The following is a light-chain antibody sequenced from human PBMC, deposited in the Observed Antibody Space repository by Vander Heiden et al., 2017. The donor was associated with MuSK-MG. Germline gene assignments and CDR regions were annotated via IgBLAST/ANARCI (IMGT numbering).Light chain of an antibody. Sequence: DIQMTQSPSSVSASVGDSVTITCRASENINAWLGWYQQKPGKAPRLLMYAASSLQSGVPSRFSGSGFGTDFTLTISSLQPEEIASYYCQQADSFPWTFGQGTKVEIK. CDR2: AAS. CDR3: QQADSFPWT. J-gene: IGKJ1*01. V-gene: IGKV1-12*01. CDR1: ENINAW.